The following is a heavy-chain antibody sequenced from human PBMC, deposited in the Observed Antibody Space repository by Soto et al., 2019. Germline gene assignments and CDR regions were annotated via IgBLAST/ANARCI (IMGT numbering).Heavy chain of an antibody. Sequence: QVQLVQSGAEVKKPGSSVKVSCKASGGTFSSYAISWVRQAPGQGLEWMGGIIPIFGTANYAQKFQGRVTITADKSTSTACMELSSLRSEDTAVYYCARDRQQLRSDAFDIWGQGTMVTVSS. D-gene: IGHD6-13*01. CDR3: ARDRQQLRSDAFDI. V-gene: IGHV1-69*06. J-gene: IGHJ3*02. CDR1: GGTFSSYA. CDR2: IIPIFGTA.